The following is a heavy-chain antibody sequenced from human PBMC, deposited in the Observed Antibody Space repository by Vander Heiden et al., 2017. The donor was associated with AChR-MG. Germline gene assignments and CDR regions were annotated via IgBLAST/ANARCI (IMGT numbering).Heavy chain of an antibody. V-gene: IGHV4-31*03. Sequence: QVQLQESGPGLVKPSQTLSLTCTVSGCSIRSGGYYWSWIRQHPGKGLEWIGYIYYSGTTSYNPSLKSRITLSVDTSNNQFSLRLYSVTAADTAVYYCARDRSLDYSHLFDIWGHGSMVTVSS. J-gene: IGHJ3*02. CDR1: GCSIRSGGYY. CDR3: ARDRSLDYSHLFDI. CDR2: IYYSGTT. D-gene: IGHD2-15*01.